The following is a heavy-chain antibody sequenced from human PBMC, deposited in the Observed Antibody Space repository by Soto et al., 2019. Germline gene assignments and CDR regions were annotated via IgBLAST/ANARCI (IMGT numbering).Heavy chain of an antibody. D-gene: IGHD2-2*01. V-gene: IGHV4-38-2*01. J-gene: IGHJ4*02. CDR3: ACLSLRYYFDY. Sequence: SETLSLTCAVSGYSITSGYYWGWIRQPPGKGLEWIGSIYHSGSTYYNPSLKSRVTISVGKSKNQFSLKLSSVTAADTAVYYCACLSLRYYFDYWGQGTLVTV. CDR1: GYSITSGYY. CDR2: IYHSGST.